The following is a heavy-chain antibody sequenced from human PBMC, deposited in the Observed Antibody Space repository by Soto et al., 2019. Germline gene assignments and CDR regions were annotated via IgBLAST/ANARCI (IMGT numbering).Heavy chain of an antibody. V-gene: IGHV1-69*05. CDR1: GGSFRNYG. Sequence: QVQLVQSGAEVKKPGSSVRVSCKVSGGSFRNYGITWVRRAPGQGLEWRGGIMPIFGTANYAQKFQGRVTITWDEVTSTASLELSGLRSDDTAVYFCARARDYDLLTAREYALAVWGQGTTVTVS. CDR3: ARARDYDLLTAREYALAV. J-gene: IGHJ6*02. CDR2: IMPIFGTA. D-gene: IGHD3-9*01.